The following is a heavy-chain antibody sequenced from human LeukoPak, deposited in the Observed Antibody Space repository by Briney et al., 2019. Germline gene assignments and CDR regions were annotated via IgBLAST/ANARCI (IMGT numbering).Heavy chain of an antibody. CDR1: GYTFTIYG. Sequence: ASVTVSFTASGYTFTIYGISWVRQAPGQGLEWMGWISAYNGNTNYAQKLQGRVTMTTDTSTSTAYMELRSLRSDDTAVYYCARDGQTDYYYYGMDVWGQGTTVTVSS. CDR2: ISAYNGNT. D-gene: IGHD1-1*01. J-gene: IGHJ6*02. CDR3: ARDGQTDYYYYGMDV. V-gene: IGHV1-18*01.